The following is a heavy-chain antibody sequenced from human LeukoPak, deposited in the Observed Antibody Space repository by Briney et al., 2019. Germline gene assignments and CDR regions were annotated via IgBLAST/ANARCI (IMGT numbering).Heavy chain of an antibody. D-gene: IGHD3-3*01. Sequence: GGSLRLSCAASGFTFSSYSMNWVRQAPGKGLEWVSSISSSSSYIYYADSVKGRFTISRDNAENSLYLQMNSLRAEDTAVYYCARDLVISNYDFWSGYYQPPFDYWGQGTLVTVSS. V-gene: IGHV3-21*01. CDR3: ARDLVISNYDFWSGYYQPPFDY. J-gene: IGHJ4*02. CDR2: ISSSSSYI. CDR1: GFTFSSYS.